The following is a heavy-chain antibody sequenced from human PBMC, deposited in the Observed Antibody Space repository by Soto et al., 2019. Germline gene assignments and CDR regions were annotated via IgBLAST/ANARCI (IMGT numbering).Heavy chain of an antibody. V-gene: IGHV4-59*01. D-gene: IGHD2-21*01. CDR2: IFHSGVT. CDR3: ARSISGDPWFDP. CDR1: GDSISSSY. J-gene: IGHJ5*02. Sequence: TSETLSLTCTVSGDSISSSYWSWIRQPPGRGLEWIGYIFHSGVTNYDPSLKSRVTISIDTSKNHFSLRLTSVTAADTAVYYCARSISGDPWFDPWGQGTLVTVSS.